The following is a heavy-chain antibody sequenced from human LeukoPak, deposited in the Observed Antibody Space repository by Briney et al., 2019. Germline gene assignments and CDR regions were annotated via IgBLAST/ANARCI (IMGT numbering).Heavy chain of an antibody. D-gene: IGHD3-10*01. CDR2: IIPILGIA. V-gene: IGHV1-69*04. Sequence: ASVKVSCKASGGTFSSYAISWVRQAPGQGLEWMGRIIPILGIANYAQKFQGRVTITADKSTSTAYMELSSLRSEDTAVYYCARRGGNMVWDFDYWGQGTLVTVSS. CDR1: GGTFSSYA. J-gene: IGHJ4*02. CDR3: ARRGGNMVWDFDY.